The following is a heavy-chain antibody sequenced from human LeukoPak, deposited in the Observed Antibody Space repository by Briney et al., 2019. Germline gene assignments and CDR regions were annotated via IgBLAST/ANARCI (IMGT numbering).Heavy chain of an antibody. Sequence: SETLSLTCAVYGGSFSGYYWSWIRQPPGKGLEWIGEINHSGSTNYNPSLKSRVTISVDTSKNQFSLKLSSVTVADTAVYYCARLRGVTNIYYYYMDVWGKGTTVTVSS. CDR1: GGSFSGYY. CDR2: INHSGST. V-gene: IGHV4-34*01. CDR3: ARLRGVTNIYYYYMDV. J-gene: IGHJ6*03. D-gene: IGHD3-10*01.